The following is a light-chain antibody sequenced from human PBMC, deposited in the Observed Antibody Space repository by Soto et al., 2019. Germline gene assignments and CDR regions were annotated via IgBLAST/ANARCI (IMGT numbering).Light chain of an antibody. Sequence: QSVLTQPPSVSAAPGQKVTISCSGSSSNIGNNYVSWYQQLPGTAPKLLIYDNNKRPSGIPDRFSGSKSGTSATLGITGLQTGDEADYYCGTLYSSLSAVVFGGGTKLTVL. V-gene: IGLV1-51*01. CDR3: GTLYSSLSAVV. J-gene: IGLJ2*01. CDR2: DNN. CDR1: SSNIGNNY.